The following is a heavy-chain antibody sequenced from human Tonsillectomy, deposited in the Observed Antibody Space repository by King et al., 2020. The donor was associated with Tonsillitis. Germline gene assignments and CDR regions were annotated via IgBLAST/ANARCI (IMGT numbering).Heavy chain of an antibody. CDR2: IYTSGST. D-gene: IGHD3-3*01. V-gene: IGHV4-4*07. CDR3: ARASNAYYDFWSGYSSNYYYYGMDV. J-gene: IGHJ6*02. CDR1: GGSISSYY. Sequence: QLQESGPGLVKPSETLSLTCTVSGGSISSYYWSWIRQPAGKGLEWIGRIYTSGSTNYNPSLKSRVTMSVDTSKNQFSLKLCSVTAADTAVYYCARASNAYYDFWSGYSSNYYYYGMDVWGQGTTVTVSS.